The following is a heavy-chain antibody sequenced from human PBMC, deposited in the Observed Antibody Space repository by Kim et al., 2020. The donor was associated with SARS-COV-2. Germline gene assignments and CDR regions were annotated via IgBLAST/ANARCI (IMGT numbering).Heavy chain of an antibody. CDR1: GYTFTSYY. CDR2: INPSGGST. D-gene: IGHD3-22*01. Sequence: ASVKVSCKASGYTFTSYYMHWVRQAPGQGLEWMGIINPSGGSTSYAQKFQGRVTMTRDTSTSTVYMELSSLRSEDTAVYYCARGHTPDYDSSGYSFDYWGQGTLVTVSS. J-gene: IGHJ4*02. CDR3: ARGHTPDYDSSGYSFDY. V-gene: IGHV1-46*01.